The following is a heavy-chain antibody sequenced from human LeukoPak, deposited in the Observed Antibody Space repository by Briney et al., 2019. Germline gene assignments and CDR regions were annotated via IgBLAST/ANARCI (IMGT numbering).Heavy chain of an antibody. D-gene: IGHD3-9*01. V-gene: IGHV4-4*07. Sequence: PSETLSLTCTVSGGSISSYYWSWIRQPAGKGLEWIGRIYTCGSTNYNPSLKSRVTMSVDTSKNQFPLKLSSVTAADTAVYYCARTGYYASSYWYFDLWGRGTLVTVSS. J-gene: IGHJ2*01. CDR1: GGSISSYY. CDR2: IYTCGST. CDR3: ARTGYYASSYWYFDL.